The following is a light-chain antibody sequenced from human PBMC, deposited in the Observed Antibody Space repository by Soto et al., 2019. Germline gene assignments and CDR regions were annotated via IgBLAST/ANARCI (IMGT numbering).Light chain of an antibody. V-gene: IGKV3-20*01. CDR2: GAS. J-gene: IGKJ1*01. Sequence: EIVMAQSPATVSVTKGERATLSCRASQSVSSNLAWYQQKPGQAPRLLIYGASNRATGIPDRFSGSGSGTDFTLTISRLEPEDFAVYYCQQYGSSGTFGQGTKVDI. CDR3: QQYGSSGT. CDR1: QSVSSN.